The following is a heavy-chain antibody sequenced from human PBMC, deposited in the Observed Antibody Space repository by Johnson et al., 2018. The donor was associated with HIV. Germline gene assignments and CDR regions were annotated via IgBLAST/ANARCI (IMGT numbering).Heavy chain of an antibody. Sequence: VQLVESGGGLVQPGGSLRLSCAASGFTFSTFWVSWVRQAPGKGLEWVANIKQDGSDKNYVDSVKGRFTISRDNAKNSLYLQMNSLRAEDTAVYYCARERWSTYYGAFDIWGQGTMVTVSS. CDR1: GFTFSTFW. CDR3: ARERWSTYYGAFDI. J-gene: IGHJ3*02. V-gene: IGHV3-7*01. CDR2: IKQDGSDK. D-gene: IGHD3-3*01.